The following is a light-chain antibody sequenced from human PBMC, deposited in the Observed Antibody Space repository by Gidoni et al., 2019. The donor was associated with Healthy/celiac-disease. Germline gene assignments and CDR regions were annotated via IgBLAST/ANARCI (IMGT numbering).Light chain of an antibody. CDR2: AAS. Sequence: DIQMTQSPSSLSASVGERVTLTCRASQSISSYLNWYQQKPGKSPKLLIYAASSVQSGVPSRCSGSGSGTDFTLTSSSLQPEDFATYYCQQSYSTPWAFGQXTKVEIK. CDR3: QQSYSTPWA. CDR1: QSISSY. V-gene: IGKV1-39*01. J-gene: IGKJ1*01.